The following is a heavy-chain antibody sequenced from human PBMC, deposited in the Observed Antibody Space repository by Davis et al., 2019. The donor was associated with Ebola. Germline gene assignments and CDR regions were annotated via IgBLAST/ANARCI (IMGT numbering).Heavy chain of an antibody. Sequence: GESLKISCAASGFTFSSYAMSWVRQAPGKGLEWVGFIRSKPYGGTTECAASVKGRVTISRDDSKNSLYLQMNSLKTDDTAVYFCVRVGSERYVDYWGQGTLVTVSS. CDR3: VRVGSERYVDY. CDR2: IRSKPYGGTT. V-gene: IGHV3-49*04. CDR1: GFTFSSYA. D-gene: IGHD1-14*01. J-gene: IGHJ4*02.